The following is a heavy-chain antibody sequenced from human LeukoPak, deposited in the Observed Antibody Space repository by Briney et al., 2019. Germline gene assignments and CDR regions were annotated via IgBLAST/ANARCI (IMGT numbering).Heavy chain of an antibody. Sequence: GGSLRLSCAASGFTFSSYWMSWVRQAPGKGLEWVANIKQDGSEKYYVDSVKGRFTISRDNAKKSLYLQMNSLRAEDTAVYYCARVGGWPLDAFDIWGQGTMVTVSS. CDR1: GFTFSSYW. CDR3: ARVGGWPLDAFDI. D-gene: IGHD6-19*01. CDR2: IKQDGSEK. J-gene: IGHJ3*02. V-gene: IGHV3-7*01.